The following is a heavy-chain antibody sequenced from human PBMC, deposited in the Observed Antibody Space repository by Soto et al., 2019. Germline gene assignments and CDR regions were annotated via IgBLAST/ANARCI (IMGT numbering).Heavy chain of an antibody. CDR2: IVVGSGNT. V-gene: IGHV1-58*01. Sequence: ASVKVSCKASGFTFTSSAVQWVRQARGQRLEWIGWIVVGSGNTNYAQKFQERVTITRDMSTSTAYMELSSLRSEDTAVYYCAADPRGYYFHFDYWGQGTLVTV. CDR1: GFTFTSSA. D-gene: IGHD3-22*01. J-gene: IGHJ4*02. CDR3: AADPRGYYFHFDY.